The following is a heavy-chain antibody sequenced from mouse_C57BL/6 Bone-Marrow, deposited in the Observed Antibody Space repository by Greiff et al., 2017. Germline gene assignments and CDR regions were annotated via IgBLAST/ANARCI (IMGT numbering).Heavy chain of an antibody. CDR3: ASHCYCRAY. J-gene: IGHJ3*01. CDR1: GYTFTSYG. Sequence: QVQLQQSGAELARPGASVKLSCKASGYTFTSYGISWVKQRTGQGLEWVGELCPRGGNTYYTEKFKGQATLTADKSSSTAYMELRCLTSEDSAVYFWASHCYCRAYWGQGTLVTVSA. D-gene: IGHD2-14*01. CDR2: LCPRGGNT. V-gene: IGHV1-81*01.